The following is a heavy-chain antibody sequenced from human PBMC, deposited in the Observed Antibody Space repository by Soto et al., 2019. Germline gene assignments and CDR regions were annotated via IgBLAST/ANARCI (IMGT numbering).Heavy chain of an antibody. Sequence: GSGPTLVNPTPTLTLTCTFSGFSLSTSGMCVSWIRQPPGKALEWLALIDWDDDKYYSTSLKTRLTISKDTSKNQVVLTMTNMDPVDTATYYCARIREYSYGIDACDIWGQGTMVTVSS. CDR2: IDWDDDK. CDR1: GFSLSTSGMC. V-gene: IGHV2-70*01. D-gene: IGHD5-18*01. CDR3: ARIREYSYGIDACDI. J-gene: IGHJ3*02.